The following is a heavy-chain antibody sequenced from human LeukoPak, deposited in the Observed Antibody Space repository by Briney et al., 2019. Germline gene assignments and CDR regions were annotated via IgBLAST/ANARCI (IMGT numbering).Heavy chain of an antibody. J-gene: IGHJ6*03. CDR3: ARALRNYEVLDYYYYYMDV. CDR1: GGSISSGDYY. D-gene: IGHD4-11*01. Sequence: SQTLSLTCTVSGGSISSGDYYWSWIRQPPGKGLEWIGYIYYSGSTYYNPSLKSRVTISVDTSKNQFSLKLSSVTAADTAVYYCARALRNYEVLDYYYYYMDVWGKGTTVTVSS. CDR2: IYYSGST. V-gene: IGHV4-30-4*08.